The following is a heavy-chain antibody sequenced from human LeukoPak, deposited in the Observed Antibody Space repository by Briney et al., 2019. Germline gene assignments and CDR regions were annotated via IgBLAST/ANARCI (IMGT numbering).Heavy chain of an antibody. D-gene: IGHD1-26*01. V-gene: IGHV4-59*08. CDR1: GDSIKGFY. CDR2: INYSGTT. CDR3: ARHDGGEGYLLDL. Sequence: SETLSLTCTVSGDSIKGFYWSWIRQPPGKGLEWLRYINYSGTTSLNPSLKSRVTISVDTSKTLSLKLTSMTAADTAVYYCARHDGGEGYLLDLWGQGTLVTVSS. J-gene: IGHJ4*02.